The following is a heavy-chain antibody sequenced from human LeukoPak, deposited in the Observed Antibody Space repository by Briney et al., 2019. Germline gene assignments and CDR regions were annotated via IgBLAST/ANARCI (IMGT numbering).Heavy chain of an antibody. J-gene: IGHJ5*02. CDR2: IYYSGST. D-gene: IGHD3-16*02. Sequence: SETLSLTCTVSGGSISSYYWSWIRQPPGKGLEWIGYIYYSGSTNYNPSLKSRVTISVDTSKNQFSLKLSSVTAADTAVYYCARYHYDYVWGIYRYGWFDPWGQGTLVTVSS. CDR3: ARYHYDYVWGIYRYGWFDP. V-gene: IGHV4-59*01. CDR1: GGSISSYY.